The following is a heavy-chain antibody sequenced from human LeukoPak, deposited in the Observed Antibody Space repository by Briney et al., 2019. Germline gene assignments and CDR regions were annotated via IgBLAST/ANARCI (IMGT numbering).Heavy chain of an antibody. D-gene: IGHD3-22*01. J-gene: IGHJ2*01. CDR3: AREDSSGYWYFDL. Sequence: SETLSLTCTVSGGSISSYYWSWIRQPPGKGLEWIGYIYYSGSTNYNPSLKSRVTISVDTSKNQFSLKLSSVTAADTAVYYCAREDSSGYWYFDLWGPGTLVTVSS. V-gene: IGHV4-59*01. CDR2: IYYSGST. CDR1: GGSISSYY.